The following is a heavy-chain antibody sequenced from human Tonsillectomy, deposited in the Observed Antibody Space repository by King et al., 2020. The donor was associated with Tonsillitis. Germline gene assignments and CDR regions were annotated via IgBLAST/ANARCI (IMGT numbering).Heavy chain of an antibody. J-gene: IGHJ3*02. CDR2: IYYSGST. D-gene: IGHD6-19*01. CDR3: AGTLSSGDAFDI. CDR1: GGSISSSSYY. Sequence: MQLQESGPGLVKPSETLSLTCTVSGGSISSSSYYWGWIRQPPGKGLEWIGSIYYSGSTYYNPSLKSRVTISVDTSKNQFSLKLSSVTAADTVVYYCAGTLSSGDAFDIWGQGTMVTVSS. V-gene: IGHV4-39*01.